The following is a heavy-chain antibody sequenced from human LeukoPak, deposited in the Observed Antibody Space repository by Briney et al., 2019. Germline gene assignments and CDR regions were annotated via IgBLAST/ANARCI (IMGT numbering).Heavy chain of an antibody. CDR1: GGTFSSYV. CDR3: ARTKDYGDSSYSFYGLDV. J-gene: IGHJ6*04. D-gene: IGHD4-17*01. CDR2: IIPILDIA. V-gene: IGHV1-69*04. Sequence: VASVKVSFKASGGTFSSYVISWVRQAPGQGLEWMGRIIPILDIANYAQKFQGRVTITADKSTSTAYMELSSLTSEDTAVYYCARTKDYGDSSYSFYGLDVWGEGTTVTVSS.